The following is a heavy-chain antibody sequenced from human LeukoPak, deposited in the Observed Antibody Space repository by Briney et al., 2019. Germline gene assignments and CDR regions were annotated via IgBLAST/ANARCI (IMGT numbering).Heavy chain of an antibody. V-gene: IGHV3-30*02. CDR3: AKFGSSGLQGY. J-gene: IGHJ4*02. Sequence: GGSLRLSCAASGFSFSSYGMHWVRQAPGKGLEGVAFIRNDGNNIRYADSVKGRFTISRDISKNTLYLQMNSLKSEDTAVYYCAKFGSSGLQGYWGQGTLVTVSS. CDR1: GFSFSSYG. CDR2: IRNDGNNI. D-gene: IGHD6-6*01.